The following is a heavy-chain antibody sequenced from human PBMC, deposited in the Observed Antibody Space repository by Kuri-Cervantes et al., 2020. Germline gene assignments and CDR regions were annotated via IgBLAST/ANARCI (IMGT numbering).Heavy chain of an antibody. J-gene: IGHJ3*02. V-gene: IGHV3-53*01. CDR3: AREIPFIVGPYAFDI. D-gene: IGHD1-26*01. CDR2: IYSGGST. CDR1: GFTFSSYG. Sequence: LSLTCAASGFTFSSYGMRWVRQAPGKGLEWVSVIYSGGSTYYADSVKGRFTISRDNSKNTLYLQMNSLRAEDTAVYYCAREIPFIVGPYAFDIWGQGTLVTVSS.